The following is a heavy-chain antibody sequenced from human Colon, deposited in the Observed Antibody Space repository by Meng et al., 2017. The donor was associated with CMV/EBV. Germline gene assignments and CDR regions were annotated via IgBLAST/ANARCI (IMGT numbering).Heavy chain of an antibody. Sequence: SETLSLTCTVSGESISGNYWTWIRQSPGTGLEWIGYIYDSRTTNYSPSLKSLVTMSLDTSKNQFSLKLSSVTAADSAVYYCARDRPYSYYYFGLDVWGPGTTVTVSS. J-gene: IGHJ6*02. CDR2: IYDSRTT. V-gene: IGHV4-59*01. CDR3: ARDRPYSYYYFGLDV. CDR1: GESISGNY.